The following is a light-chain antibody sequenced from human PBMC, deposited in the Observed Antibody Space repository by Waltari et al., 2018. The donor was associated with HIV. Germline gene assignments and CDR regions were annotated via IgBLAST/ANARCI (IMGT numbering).Light chain of an antibody. Sequence: QPFLTLPPPASGPPAQTATISSSGRSSNNETDNENCYQQLPGMTPKLLIYKNFLRPSGVPDRFVASKSGTSASLTISGLRAADEADYCCVGWDSSLSAYVFGAGTKVAVL. CDR2: KNF. CDR1: SSNNETDN. J-gene: IGLJ1*01. V-gene: IGLV1-47*01. CDR3: VGWDSSLSAYV.